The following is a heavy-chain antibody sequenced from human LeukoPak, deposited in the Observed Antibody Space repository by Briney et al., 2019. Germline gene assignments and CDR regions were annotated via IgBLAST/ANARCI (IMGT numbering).Heavy chain of an antibody. CDR2: ISSSGSTI. Sequence: GGSLRLSCAASGFTFSSYETNWVRQAPGKGLEWVSYISSSGSTIYYADSVKGRFTISRDNAKNSLYLQMNSLRAEDTAVYYCAREDTAMVWGAFDIWGQGTMVTVSS. V-gene: IGHV3-48*03. CDR3: AREDTAMVWGAFDI. D-gene: IGHD5-18*01. CDR1: GFTFSSYE. J-gene: IGHJ3*02.